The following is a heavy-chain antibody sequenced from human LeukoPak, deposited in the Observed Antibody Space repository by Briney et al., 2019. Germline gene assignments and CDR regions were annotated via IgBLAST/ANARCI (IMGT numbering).Heavy chain of an antibody. Sequence: ASVKVSCKASGYTFTGYYMHWVRQAPGQGLEWMGWINPNSGGTNYAQKFQGRVTMTRDTSISTAYMELSRLRSDDTAVYYCARVGYYDSSGYTVFDIWGQETMVTVSS. J-gene: IGHJ3*02. CDR2: INPNSGGT. CDR3: ARVGYYDSSGYTVFDI. V-gene: IGHV1-2*02. D-gene: IGHD3-22*01. CDR1: GYTFTGYY.